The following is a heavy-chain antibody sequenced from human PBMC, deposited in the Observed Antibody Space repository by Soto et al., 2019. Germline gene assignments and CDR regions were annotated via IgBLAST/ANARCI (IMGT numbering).Heavy chain of an antibody. CDR2: IRSKANSYAT. CDR3: TGDDFWSGSDYYYYYGMDV. Sequence: EVQLVESGGGLVQPGGSLKLSCAASGFTFSGSAMHWVRQASGKGLEWVGRIRSKANSYATAYAASVKGRFTISRDESKNTAYLQMNSLKTEDTAVYYCTGDDFWSGSDYYYYYGMDVWGQGTTVTVSS. D-gene: IGHD3-3*01. J-gene: IGHJ6*02. CDR1: GFTFSGSA. V-gene: IGHV3-73*02.